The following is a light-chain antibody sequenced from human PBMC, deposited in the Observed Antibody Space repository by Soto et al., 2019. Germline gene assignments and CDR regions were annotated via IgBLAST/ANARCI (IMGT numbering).Light chain of an antibody. V-gene: IGLV4-69*01. CDR2: LNSDGSH. J-gene: IGLJ2*01. Sequence: QPVLTQSPYASASLGASVKLTCTLSSGHSSYAIAWHQQQPEKGPRYLMKLNSDGSHSKEDGIPDRFSGSSSGAERYLTISSLQSEDEADYYCQTWGTGSVVFGGGTKRTVL. CDR3: QTWGTGSVV. CDR1: SGHSSYA.